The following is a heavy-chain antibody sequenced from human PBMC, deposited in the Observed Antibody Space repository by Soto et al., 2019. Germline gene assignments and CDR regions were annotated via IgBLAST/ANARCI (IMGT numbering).Heavy chain of an antibody. CDR1: GFTFSNAW. D-gene: IGHD3-22*01. CDR2: IKSKTDGRTT. Sequence: GGSLRLSCAASGFTFSNAWMSWVRQAPGKGLEWVGRIKSKTDGRTTDYAAPVKDRFTISRDDSKNTLYLQMNSLKTEDTAVYYCTTDLGLGAYYYDSSGYYDAFDIWGQGTMVTVSS. CDR3: TTDLGLGAYYYDSSGYYDAFDI. J-gene: IGHJ3*02. V-gene: IGHV3-15*01.